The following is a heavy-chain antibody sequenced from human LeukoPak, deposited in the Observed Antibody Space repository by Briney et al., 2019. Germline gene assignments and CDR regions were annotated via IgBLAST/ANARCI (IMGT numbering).Heavy chain of an antibody. V-gene: IGHV4-38-2*02. CDR3: ARVSRGYYDSSGYYYFDY. D-gene: IGHD3-22*01. CDR2: TYHSGST. J-gene: IGHJ4*02. CDR1: GYSISSGYY. Sequence: KSSETLSLTCTVSGYSISSGYYWGWIRQPPGKGLEWIGSTYHSGSTYYNPSLKSRVTISVDTSKNQFSLKLSSVTAADTAVYYCARVSRGYYDSSGYYYFDYWGQGTLVTVSS.